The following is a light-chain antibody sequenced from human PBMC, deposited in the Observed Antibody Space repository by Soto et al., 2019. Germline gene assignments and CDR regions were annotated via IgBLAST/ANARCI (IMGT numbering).Light chain of an antibody. J-gene: IGLJ3*02. CDR1: SSNIGGNP. Sequence: QSVLTQPPSASGTPGQRVTISCSGSSSNIGGNPVVWYQQLPGTAPKLFIYGTDQRPSGVPDRFSGSKSGTAASLAISGLQSEDEADDYGAAFEDSLNGWVFGVGTKLTVL. V-gene: IGLV1-44*01. CDR2: GTD. CDR3: AAFEDSLNGWV.